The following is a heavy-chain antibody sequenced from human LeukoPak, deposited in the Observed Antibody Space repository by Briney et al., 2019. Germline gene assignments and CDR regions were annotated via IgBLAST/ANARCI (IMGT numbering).Heavy chain of an antibody. V-gene: IGHV4-4*09. CDR3: ARQYDYGASDI. D-gene: IGHD4-17*01. J-gene: IGHJ3*02. CDR1: GGSISSYY. Sequence: SETLSLTCTVSGGSISSYYWSWIRQPPGKGLEWIGYIYTSGSTNYNPSLKSRVTISVDTSKNQFSLKLSSVTAADTAVYYCARQYDYGASDIWGQGTMVTVSS. CDR2: IYTSGST.